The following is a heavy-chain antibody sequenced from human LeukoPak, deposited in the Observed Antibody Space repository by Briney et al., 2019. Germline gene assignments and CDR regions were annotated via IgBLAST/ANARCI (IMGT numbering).Heavy chain of an antibody. J-gene: IGHJ4*02. CDR3: AKVPSYYFDSSGYSKFDY. Sequence: GGSLRLSCTASGFTFSSYAMSWVRQAPGKGLEWVSAISGSGVSTYYGDSVKGRFTISRDNSKNTLYLQVNSLRAEDTAVYYCAKVPSYYFDSSGYSKFDYWGQGTLVTVSS. CDR1: GFTFSSYA. D-gene: IGHD3-22*01. V-gene: IGHV3-23*01. CDR2: ISGSGVST.